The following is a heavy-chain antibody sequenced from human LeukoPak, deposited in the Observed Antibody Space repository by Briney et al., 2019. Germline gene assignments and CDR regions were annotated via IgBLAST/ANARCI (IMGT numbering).Heavy chain of an antibody. CDR3: ARGRFLEWLSILDYFDY. J-gene: IGHJ4*02. D-gene: IGHD3-3*01. CDR2: IYTSGST. CDR1: GGSISSGSYC. V-gene: IGHV4-61*02. Sequence: PSETLSLTXTVSGGSISSGSYCWSRIRQPAGEGLEWIGRIYTSGSTNYNPSLKSRVTISVDTSKNQFSLKLSSVTAADTAVYYCARGRFLEWLSILDYFDYWGQGTLVTVSS.